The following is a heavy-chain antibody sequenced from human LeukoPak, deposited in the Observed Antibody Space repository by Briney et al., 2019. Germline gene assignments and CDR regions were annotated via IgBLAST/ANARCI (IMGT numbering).Heavy chain of an antibody. V-gene: IGHV1-18*01. Sequence: GASVKVSCKASGYTFSNYGITWVRQAPGQGLEWMGWISTYNGDTNYAQKIQGRVTMTTDTSTSTAYMELRSLRSDDTAVYYCASDRGAFDIWGQGTMVTVSS. CDR3: ASDRGAFDI. CDR2: ISTYNGDT. CDR1: GYTFSNYG. J-gene: IGHJ3*02.